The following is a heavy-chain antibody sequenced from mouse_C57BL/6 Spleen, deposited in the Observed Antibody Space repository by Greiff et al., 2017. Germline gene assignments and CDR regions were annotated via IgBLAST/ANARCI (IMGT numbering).Heavy chain of an antibody. CDR2: ISSGSSTI. J-gene: IGHJ2*01. D-gene: IGHD2-14*01. Sequence: EVQLVESGGGLVKPGGSLKLSCAASGFTFSDYGMHWVRQAPEKGLEWVAYISSGSSTIYYADTVKGRFTISRDTAKNTLFLQMTSLRSEDTAMYYGARNRPYDGAFDYWGQGTTLTVSS. V-gene: IGHV5-17*01. CDR3: ARNRPYDGAFDY. CDR1: GFTFSDYG.